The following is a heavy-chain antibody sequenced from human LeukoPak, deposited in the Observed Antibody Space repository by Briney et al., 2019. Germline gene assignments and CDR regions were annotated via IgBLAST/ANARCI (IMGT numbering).Heavy chain of an antibody. CDR1: GDSVSRNSVA. D-gene: IGHD4-17*01. J-gene: IGHJ4*01. Sequence: SPTLSLTCAISGDSVSRNSVAWNWIRQSPSRGLEWLGRTYYRSKWYHDYAISVETRITINPDTSKNQFSLQLNSVTPEDTAVYYCARDHDYGDYGTYEDYWGHGNLVSVSS. CDR3: ARDHDYGDYGTYEDY. V-gene: IGHV6-1*01. CDR2: TYYRSKWYH.